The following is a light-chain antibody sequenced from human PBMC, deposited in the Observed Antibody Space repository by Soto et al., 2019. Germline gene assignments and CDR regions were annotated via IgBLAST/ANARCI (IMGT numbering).Light chain of an antibody. CDR1: QGIRND. CDR3: LQHNTYPLT. CDR2: AAS. V-gene: IGKV1-17*01. Sequence: DIQMTQSPSSLSASVGDRVTITCRARQGIRNDLGWYQQKPGKAPKRLIYAASSLQSGVPSRFSGSGFCTELSLTTSSLQPEDFATYYGLQHNTYPLTFGGGTKVEI. J-gene: IGKJ4*01.